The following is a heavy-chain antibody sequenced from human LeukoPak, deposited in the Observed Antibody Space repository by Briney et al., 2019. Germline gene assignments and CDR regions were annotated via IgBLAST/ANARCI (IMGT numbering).Heavy chain of an antibody. J-gene: IGHJ4*02. CDR3: ARHTQYYYGSGSYFDY. CDR1: GGSISSYY. Sequence: SETLSLTCTVSGGSISSYYWSWIRQPPGKGLEWIGYIYYSGSTNYNPSLKSRVTISVDTSKNQFSLKLSSVTAADTAVYYCARHTQYYYGSGSYFDYWGQGTLVTASS. CDR2: IYYSGST. D-gene: IGHD3-10*01. V-gene: IGHV4-59*08.